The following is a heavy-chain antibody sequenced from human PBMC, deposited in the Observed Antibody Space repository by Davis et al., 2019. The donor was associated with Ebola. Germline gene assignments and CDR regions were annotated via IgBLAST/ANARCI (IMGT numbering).Heavy chain of an antibody. V-gene: IGHV4-61*05. J-gene: IGHJ5*01. CDR2: IYYSGST. Sequence: SETLSPTCTVSGASITGSSYFCGRLRQPPGKGLEWIGYIYYSGSTNYNSSLKSRVTISVDTSKNQFSLKLGSVTAADTAVYYCARTSYDFWSGYYTGNWFDPWGQGTLVTVSS. CDR3: ARTSYDFWSGYYTGNWFDP. D-gene: IGHD3-3*01. CDR1: GASITGSSYF.